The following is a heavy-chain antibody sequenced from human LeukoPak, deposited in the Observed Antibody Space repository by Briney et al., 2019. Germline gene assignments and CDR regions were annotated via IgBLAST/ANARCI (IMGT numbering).Heavy chain of an antibody. J-gene: IGHJ6*02. D-gene: IGHD6-6*01. CDR1: GFTFSSYA. Sequence: GGSLRLSCAASGFTFSSYAMSWVRQAPGKGLEWVSAISGSGGSTYYADSVKGRFTISRDNSKNTLYLQMNSLRAEDTVVYYCAKPPGSSPNEYYYYGMDVWGQGTTVTVSS. CDR3: AKPPGSSPNEYYYYGMDV. CDR2: ISGSGGST. V-gene: IGHV3-23*01.